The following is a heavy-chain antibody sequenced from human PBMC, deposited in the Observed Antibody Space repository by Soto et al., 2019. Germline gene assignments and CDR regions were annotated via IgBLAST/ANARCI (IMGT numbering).Heavy chain of an antibody. CDR1: GFTVSSNY. Sequence: EVQLVESGGGLVQPGGSLRLSCAASGFTVSSNYMSWVRQAPGKGLEWVSVIYSGGSTYYADSVKGRFTISRHNSKYTLYLQMNSLRAEDTAVYYCARLPFSYGPLDYWGQGTLVTVSS. V-gene: IGHV3-53*04. D-gene: IGHD3-10*01. CDR2: IYSGGST. CDR3: ARLPFSYGPLDY. J-gene: IGHJ4*02.